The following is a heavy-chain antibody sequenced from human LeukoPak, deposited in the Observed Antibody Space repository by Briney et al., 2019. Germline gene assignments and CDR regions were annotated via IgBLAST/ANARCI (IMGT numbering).Heavy chain of an antibody. Sequence: SVKVSCKASGGTFSSYAISWVRQAPGQGLEWMGGIIPIFGTANYAQKFQGRVTITADESTSTAYMELSSLRSEDTAVYYCARAGSGYSSSWYVEFDYWGQGTLVTVSP. D-gene: IGHD6-13*01. CDR1: GGTFSSYA. V-gene: IGHV1-69*13. CDR3: ARAGSGYSSSWYVEFDY. CDR2: IIPIFGTA. J-gene: IGHJ4*02.